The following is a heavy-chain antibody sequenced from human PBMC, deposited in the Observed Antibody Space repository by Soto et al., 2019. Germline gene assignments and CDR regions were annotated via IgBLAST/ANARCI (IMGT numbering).Heavy chain of an antibody. J-gene: IGHJ6*01. Sequence: QVQLVESGGGVVQPGRSLRLSCAASGFTFSSYGMHWVRQAPGKGLEWVAVISYDGSNKYYADSVKGRFTISRDNSKNTLYRQMNSLRAEDTAVYYCAKDKAIFPMWYYGMDVW. CDR1: GFTFSSYG. CDR2: ISYDGSNK. V-gene: IGHV3-30*18. CDR3: AKDKAIFPMWYYGMDV. D-gene: IGHD3-10*02.